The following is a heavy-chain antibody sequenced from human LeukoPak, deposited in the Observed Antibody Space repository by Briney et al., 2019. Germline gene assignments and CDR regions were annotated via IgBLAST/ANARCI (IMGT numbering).Heavy chain of an antibody. Sequence: SVKVSCKASGGTFSSCAISWVRQAPGQGLEWMGGIIPIFGTANYAQKFQGRVTITADESTSTAYMELSSLRSEDTAVYYCARVGLDGSGSYVVDYWGQGTLVTVSS. V-gene: IGHV1-69*01. D-gene: IGHD3-10*01. CDR1: GGTFSSCA. CDR3: ARVGLDGSGSYVVDY. J-gene: IGHJ4*02. CDR2: IIPIFGTA.